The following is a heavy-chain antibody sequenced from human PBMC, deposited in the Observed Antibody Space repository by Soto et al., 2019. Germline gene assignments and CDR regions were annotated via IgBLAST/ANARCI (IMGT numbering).Heavy chain of an antibody. CDR3: ASSESYHKATY. Sequence: GSLRLSCTGSGFTFSNFAMSWVRQAPGKGLEWVSSINYNGVSTYYADSVKGRFTISRENSKNTLFLLINNLRVEDAAIYYCASSESYHKATYWGQGTVVTVSS. V-gene: IGHV3-23*01. CDR2: INYNGVST. D-gene: IGHD3-10*01. J-gene: IGHJ4*02. CDR1: GFTFSNFA.